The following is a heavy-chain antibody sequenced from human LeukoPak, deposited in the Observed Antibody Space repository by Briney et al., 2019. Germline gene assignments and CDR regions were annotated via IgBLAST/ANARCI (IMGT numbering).Heavy chain of an antibody. CDR1: GYTFTSYG. D-gene: IGHD3-22*01. Sequence: ASVTVSCKASGYTFTSYGISWVRQAPGQGLEWMGWISAYNGNTNYAQKLQGRVTMTTDTSTSTAYMELRSLRSDDTAVYYCARDRSPAADYYDDDAFDIWGQGTMVTVSS. J-gene: IGHJ3*02. V-gene: IGHV1-18*01. CDR2: ISAYNGNT. CDR3: ARDRSPAADYYDDDAFDI.